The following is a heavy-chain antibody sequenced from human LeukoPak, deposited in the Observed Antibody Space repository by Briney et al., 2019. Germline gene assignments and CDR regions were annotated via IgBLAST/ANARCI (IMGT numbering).Heavy chain of an antibody. V-gene: IGHV3-23*01. J-gene: IGHJ4*02. Sequence: PGGSLRLSCAASGFTFSSYAMSWVRQAPGKGLEWVSDISGSGGSTYYADSVKGRFTISRDNSKNTLYLQMNSLRAEDTAVYYCAKDATRDSSGWPGDWGQGTLVTVSS. D-gene: IGHD6-19*01. CDR2: ISGSGGST. CDR3: AKDATRDSSGWPGD. CDR1: GFTFSSYA.